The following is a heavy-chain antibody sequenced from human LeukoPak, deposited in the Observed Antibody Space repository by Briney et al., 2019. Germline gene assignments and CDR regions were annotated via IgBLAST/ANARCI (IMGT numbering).Heavy chain of an antibody. V-gene: IGHV1-69*06. Sequence: GSSVKVSCKASGGTFSNYAISWVRQAPGQGLEWMGGIIPIFGTANYAQKFQGRVTITADKSTSTAYMELSSLRSEDTAVYYCAIETKNGVRLWSGRDAFDIWGQGTMVTVSS. CDR3: AIETKNGVRLWSGRDAFDI. D-gene: IGHD3-3*01. CDR2: IIPIFGTA. CDR1: GGTFSNYA. J-gene: IGHJ3*02.